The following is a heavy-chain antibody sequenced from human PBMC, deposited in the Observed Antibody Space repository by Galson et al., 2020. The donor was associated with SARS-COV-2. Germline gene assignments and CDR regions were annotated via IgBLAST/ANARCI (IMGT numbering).Heavy chain of an antibody. D-gene: IGHD1-1*01. CDR2: ITGGGSST. J-gene: IGHJ2*01. CDR1: GFTFTSYA. Sequence: TGGSLRLSCAASGFTFTSYAMSWVRQAPGKGLEWVSAITGGGSSTYYADSLKGRFAISRDNSKNTLYLQMNSLRAEDTAVYYCAKDTTMAYWYFDLWGRGTLVTVSS. V-gene: IGHV3-23*01. CDR3: AKDTTMAYWYFDL.